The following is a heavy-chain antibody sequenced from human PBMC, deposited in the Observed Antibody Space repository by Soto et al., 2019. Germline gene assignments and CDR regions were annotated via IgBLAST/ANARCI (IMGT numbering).Heavy chain of an antibody. V-gene: IGHV1-3*01. CDR1: GYTFTSYA. Sequence: ASVKVSCKASGYTFTSYAMHWVRQAPGQRLEWMVWINAGNGNTKYSQKFQGRVTITRDTSASTAYMELSSLRSEDTAVYYCARAHYDILTGYSLNWFDPWGQGTTVTVSS. CDR3: ARAHYDILTGYSLNWFDP. D-gene: IGHD3-9*01. J-gene: IGHJ5*02. CDR2: INAGNGNT.